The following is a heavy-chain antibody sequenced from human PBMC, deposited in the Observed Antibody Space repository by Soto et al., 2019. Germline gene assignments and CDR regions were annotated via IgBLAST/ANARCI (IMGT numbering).Heavy chain of an antibody. Sequence: PGGFLRLSCAASGFTFTNYRIHWVRQAPGKGLVWVARINSDGSRINYADSVKGRFTISRDNAKNTVFLQMNSLRDEDSAVYFCARAGDWNYVQDFWGQGTLVTVSS. CDR3: ARAGDWNYVQDF. CDR2: INSDGSRI. CDR1: GFTFTNYR. D-gene: IGHD1-7*01. J-gene: IGHJ4*02. V-gene: IGHV3-74*01.